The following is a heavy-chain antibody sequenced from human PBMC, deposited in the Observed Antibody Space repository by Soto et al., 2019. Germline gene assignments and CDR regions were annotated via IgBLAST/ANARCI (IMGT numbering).Heavy chain of an antibody. J-gene: IGHJ5*02. D-gene: IGHD4-4*01. CDR3: ARGNTVPNWFDP. Sequence: PSETLSLTCTVSGDSISSGDYYWSWIRQPPGKGLEWIGYIYYSGSTYYNPSLKSRITISVDTSKDRFSLKLSSVTAADTAVYFCARGNTVPNWFDPWGQGTLVTVSS. CDR1: GDSISSGDYY. CDR2: IYYSGST. V-gene: IGHV4-30-4*01.